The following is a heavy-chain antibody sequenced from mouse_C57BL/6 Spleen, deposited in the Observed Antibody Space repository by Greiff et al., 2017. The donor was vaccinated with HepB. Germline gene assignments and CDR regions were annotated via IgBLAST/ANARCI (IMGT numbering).Heavy chain of an antibody. V-gene: IGHV5-4*01. CDR1: GFTFSSYA. CDR2: ISDGGSYT. CDR3: ARDRDYGSSPFDY. D-gene: IGHD1-1*01. J-gene: IGHJ2*01. Sequence: EVKVVESGGGLVKPGGSLKLSCAASGFTFSSYAMSWVRQTPEKRLEWVATISDGGSYTYYPDNVKGRFSISRDNAKNNLYLQMSHLKSEDTAMYYCARDRDYGSSPFDYWGQGTTLTVSS.